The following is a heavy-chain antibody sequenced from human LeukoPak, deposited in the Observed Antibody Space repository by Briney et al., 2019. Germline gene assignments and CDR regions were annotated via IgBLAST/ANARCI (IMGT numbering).Heavy chain of an antibody. D-gene: IGHD5-24*01. V-gene: IGHV3-53*01. J-gene: IGHJ4*02. Sequence: GGSLRLSCAASEFTVSSSYMSWVRQAPGKGLEWVSIITSGGSTYYANSVKGRFTIFRDNSKDKVFLQMDSLRGDDTAVYYCARGRDGYNTHFDYWGQGTLVTVSS. CDR3: ARGRDGYNTHFDY. CDR1: EFTVSSSY. CDR2: ITSGGST.